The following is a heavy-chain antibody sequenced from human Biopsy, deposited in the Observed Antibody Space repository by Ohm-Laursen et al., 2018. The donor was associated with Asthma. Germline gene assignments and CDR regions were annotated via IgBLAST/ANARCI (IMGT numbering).Heavy chain of an antibody. CDR3: ARHWDWGSFFDY. CDR2: ISYTGSA. V-gene: IGHV4-39*01. J-gene: IGHJ4*02. Sequence: SQTLSLTCIVSGDAMSTSGYYWGWIRQPPGKGLEWMGSISYTGSAYHNPSLKSRVTISVDTSKSHFSLKLSSVTAADTAVYYCARHWDWGSFFDYWGQGTPVTVSS. CDR1: GDAMSTSGYY. D-gene: IGHD7-27*01.